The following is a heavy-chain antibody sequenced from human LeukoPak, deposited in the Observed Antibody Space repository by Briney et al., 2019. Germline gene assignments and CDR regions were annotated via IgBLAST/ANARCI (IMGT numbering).Heavy chain of an antibody. CDR2: ISSGGNT. CDR3: AREVRGYYFDY. D-gene: IGHD2-21*01. Sequence: PGGPLRLSCAASGFTVSSNYMSWVRQAPGKGLEWVSVISSGGNTYYADSVKGRFTISRDNSKNTVYLQMNSLRAEDTALYYCAREVRGYYFDYWGQGTLVTVSS. CDR1: GFTVSSNY. V-gene: IGHV3-66*02. J-gene: IGHJ4*02.